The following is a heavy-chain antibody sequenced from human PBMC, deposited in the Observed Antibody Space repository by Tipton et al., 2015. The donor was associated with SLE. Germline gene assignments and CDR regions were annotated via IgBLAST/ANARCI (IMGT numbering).Heavy chain of an antibody. V-gene: IGHV4-39*07. Sequence: LSLTCIVSGGSITTRSYYWGWLRQPPGKGLEWIASISYSGATYYNPSLKSRVTISVDTSKNQLSLRLTSMTPADTALYYCARARRTTSSHFDYWGQGTLVTVSS. J-gene: IGHJ4*02. D-gene: IGHD1-14*01. CDR3: ARARRTTSSHFDY. CDR1: GGSITTRSYY. CDR2: ISYSGAT.